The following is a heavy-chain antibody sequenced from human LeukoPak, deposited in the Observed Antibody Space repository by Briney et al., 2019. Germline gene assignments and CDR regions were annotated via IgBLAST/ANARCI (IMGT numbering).Heavy chain of an antibody. Sequence: ASETLSLTCAVYGGSFSGYYWSWIRQPPGKGLEWIGEINHSGSTNYNPSLKSRVTISVDTSKNQFSLKLSSVTAADTAVYYCGRRGPGRYYFDYWGQGTLVTVSS. CDR1: GGSFSGYY. CDR2: INHSGST. CDR3: GRRGPGRYYFDY. V-gene: IGHV4-34*01. D-gene: IGHD5-12*01. J-gene: IGHJ4*02.